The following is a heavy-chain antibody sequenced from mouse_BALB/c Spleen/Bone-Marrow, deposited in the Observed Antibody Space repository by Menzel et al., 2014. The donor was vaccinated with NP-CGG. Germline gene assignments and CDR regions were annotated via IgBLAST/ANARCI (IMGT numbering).Heavy chain of an antibody. CDR1: GYAFTIYL. CDR3: ARLGRDYFDY. CDR2: INPGSGGS. Sequence: QVQLQQSGAELVRPGTSVKVSCKASGYAFTIYLIEWIKQRPGQGLEWIGVINPGSGGSNYNEKFKGKATLTADKSSSTAYMQLSNLTFDDSAVYFCARLGRDYFDYWGQGTTLTVSS. J-gene: IGHJ2*01. V-gene: IGHV1-54*01. D-gene: IGHD4-1*01.